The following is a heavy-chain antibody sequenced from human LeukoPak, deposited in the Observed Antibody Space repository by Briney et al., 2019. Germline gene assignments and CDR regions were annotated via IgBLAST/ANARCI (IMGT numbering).Heavy chain of an antibody. CDR1: GGSISSSSYY. J-gene: IGHJ4*02. D-gene: IGHD3-22*01. V-gene: IGHV4-39*01. Sequence: PSETLSLTCTVSGGSISSSSYYWGWIRQPPGKGLEWIGSIYYSGSTYYNPSLKSRVTISVDTSKNQFSLKLSSVTAAGTAVYYCASRGNMIFDYWGQGTLVTVSS. CDR3: ASRGNMIFDY. CDR2: IYYSGST.